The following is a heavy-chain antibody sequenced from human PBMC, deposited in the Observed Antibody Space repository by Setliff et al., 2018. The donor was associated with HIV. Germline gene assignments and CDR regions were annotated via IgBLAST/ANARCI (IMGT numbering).Heavy chain of an antibody. V-gene: IGHV4-39*01. CDR2: IYYSGST. CDR3: ARTKDCSSISYPGTHHYYYMDV. J-gene: IGHJ6*03. CDR1: GGSISTGYYY. D-gene: IGHD2-2*01. Sequence: SETLSLTCTVSGGSISTGYYYWGWIRQPPGKGLEWIGSIYYSGSTYYNPSLKSRVTISVDTSKNQFSLKLSSVTAADTAVYYCARTKDCSSISYPGTHHYYYMDVWGKGTTVTVSS.